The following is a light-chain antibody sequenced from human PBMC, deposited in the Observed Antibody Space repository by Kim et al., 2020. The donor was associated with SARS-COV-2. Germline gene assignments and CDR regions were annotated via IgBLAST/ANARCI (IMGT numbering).Light chain of an antibody. J-gene: IGKJ5*01. V-gene: IGKV3-11*01. CDR2: DVS. Sequence: SLSPKEIATRSCRASQSVNNYLAWYQQKPGQAPRLLIYDVSNRATGIPARFSGSGSGTDFTLTISSLEPEDFAVYYCQRSSWRITFGQGTRLEIK. CDR3: QRSSWRIT. CDR1: QSVNNY.